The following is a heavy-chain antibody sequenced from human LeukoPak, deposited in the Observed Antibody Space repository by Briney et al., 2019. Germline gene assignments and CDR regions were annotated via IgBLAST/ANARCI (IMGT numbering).Heavy chain of an antibody. CDR1: GFTFSSYS. CDR2: ISSSSTI. V-gene: IGHV3-48*01. CDR3: ARRGASSGGLDY. D-gene: IGHD6-19*01. J-gene: IGHJ4*02. Sequence: GGSLRLSCAASGFTFSSYSMNWVRLAPGKGLEWVSYISSSSTIYYADSVKGRFTISRDNAKNSLYLQMNSLRAEDTAVYYCARRGASSGGLDYWGQGTLVTVSS.